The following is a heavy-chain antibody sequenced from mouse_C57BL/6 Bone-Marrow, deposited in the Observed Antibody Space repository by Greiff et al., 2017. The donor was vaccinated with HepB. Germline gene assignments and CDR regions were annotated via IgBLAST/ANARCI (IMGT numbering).Heavy chain of an antibody. J-gene: IGHJ3*01. D-gene: IGHD2-4*01. CDR3: ARIYYDYDSAWFAY. V-gene: IGHV5-2*01. CDR1: EYEFPSHD. CDR2: INSDGGST. Sequence: DVKLVESGGGLVQPGESLKLSCESNEYEFPSHDMSWVRKTPEKRLELVAAINSDGGSTYYPDTMERRFIISRDNTKKTLYLQMSSLRSEDTALYYCARIYYDYDSAWFAYWGQGTLVTVSA.